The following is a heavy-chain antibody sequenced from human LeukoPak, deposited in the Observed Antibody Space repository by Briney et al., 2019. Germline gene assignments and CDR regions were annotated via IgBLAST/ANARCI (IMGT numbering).Heavy chain of an antibody. CDR1: GFTFSSYW. D-gene: IGHD6-13*01. Sequence: GGSLRLSCAASGFTFSSYWMHWVRQAPGKWLVWVSRINSDGSSTSYADSVKGRFTISRDNAKNTLYLQMNSLRAEDTAVYYCARDFSRYSSSWFFDYWGQGTLVTVSS. CDR3: ARDFSRYSSSWFFDY. J-gene: IGHJ4*02. V-gene: IGHV3-74*01. CDR2: INSDGSST.